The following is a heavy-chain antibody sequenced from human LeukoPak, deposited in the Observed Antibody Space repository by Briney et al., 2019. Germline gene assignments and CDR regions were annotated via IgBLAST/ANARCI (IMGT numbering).Heavy chain of an antibody. V-gene: IGHV3-48*03. D-gene: IGHD5-12*01. J-gene: IGHJ4*02. CDR1: RFIFSNYE. CDR2: ISSSGSTK. CDR3: ARPGRGYSGDEGC. Sequence: GGSLRLSCAASRFIFSNYEMNWVRQAPGKGLEWVSYISSSGSTKYYADSVKGRFTISRDNAKNSLYLQMNSLRAEDTAVYYCARPGRGYSGDEGCWGQGTLVTVSS.